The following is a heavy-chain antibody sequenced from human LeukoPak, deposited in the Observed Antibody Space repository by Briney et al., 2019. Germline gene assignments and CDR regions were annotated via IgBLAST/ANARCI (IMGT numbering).Heavy chain of an antibody. J-gene: IGHJ5*02. CDR1: GGSISSYY. Sequence: PSETVSPTCTVSGGSISSYYWSWIRQPPGKGLEWIGYIYYSGSTNYNPSLKSRVTISVDTSKNQFSLKLSSVTAADTAVYYCARAGSWYWFDPWGQGTLVTVS. V-gene: IGHV4-59*01. D-gene: IGHD6-13*01. CDR2: IYYSGST. CDR3: ARAGSWYWFDP.